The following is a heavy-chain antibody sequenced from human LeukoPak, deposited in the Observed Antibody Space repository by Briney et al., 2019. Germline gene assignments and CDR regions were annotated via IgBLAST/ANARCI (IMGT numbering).Heavy chain of an antibody. CDR3: ARIDRDFYYMDV. Sequence: PGGSLRLSCEASGFSFSTREMNWVRQAPGKGPEWVSYIISSGSTIHYADSVQGRFTTSRDNAKNLLFLQMNSLRPEDTGVYYCARIDRDFYYMDVWGKGTTVTVSS. CDR2: IISSGSTI. V-gene: IGHV3-48*03. D-gene: IGHD3-22*01. J-gene: IGHJ6*03. CDR1: GFSFSTRE.